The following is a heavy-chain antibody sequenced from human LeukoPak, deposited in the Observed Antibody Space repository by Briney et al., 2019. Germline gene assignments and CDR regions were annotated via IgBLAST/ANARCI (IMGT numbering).Heavy chain of an antibody. Sequence: SETLSLTCTVSGGSISSSSHYWGWIRQPPGKGLEWIGSIYYSGSTYYNPSLKSRVTISVDTSKNQFSLKLSSVTAADTAVYYCATRSPSSWPLFDDYWGQGTLVTVSS. CDR2: IYYSGST. CDR3: ATRSPSSWPLFDDY. J-gene: IGHJ4*02. V-gene: IGHV4-39*01. CDR1: GGSISSSSHY. D-gene: IGHD6-13*01.